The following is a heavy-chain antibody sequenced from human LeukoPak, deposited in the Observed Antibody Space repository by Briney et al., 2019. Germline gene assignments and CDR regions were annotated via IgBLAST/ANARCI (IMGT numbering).Heavy chain of an antibody. CDR3: ARDPGVAATPGAFDI. J-gene: IGHJ3*02. CDR1: GFTFSSSA. Sequence: GGSLRLSCAASGFTFSSSAMSWVRQAPGKGLEWVSSISGSGSGGSTYYADSVKGRFTISRDNSKNTLYLQMNSLRAEDTAVYYCARDPGVAATPGAFDIWGQGTMVTVSS. V-gene: IGHV3-23*01. CDR2: ISGSGSGGST. D-gene: IGHD2-15*01.